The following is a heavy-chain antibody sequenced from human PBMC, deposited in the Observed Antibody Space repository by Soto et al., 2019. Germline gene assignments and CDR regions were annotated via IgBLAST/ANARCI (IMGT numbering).Heavy chain of an antibody. CDR1: GITVSTNY. Sequence: EVQLVETGGGLIQPGGSLRLSCAASGITVSTNYMSWVRQAPGKGLEWVSVIYSDGKTFYADSVKGRFTISRDNSQNKVAFQVTAREGEDTAGYYCGGDGGGGYYDSSGYMAVWGQGTLVTVSS. D-gene: IGHD3-22*01. J-gene: IGHJ4*02. CDR2: IYSDGKT. CDR3: GGDGGGGYYDSSGYMAV. V-gene: IGHV3-53*02.